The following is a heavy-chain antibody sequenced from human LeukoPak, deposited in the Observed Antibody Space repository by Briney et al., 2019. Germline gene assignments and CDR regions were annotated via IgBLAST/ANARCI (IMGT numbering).Heavy chain of an antibody. Sequence: ASVKVSCKASGYTFTSYDINWVRQAPGQGLEWMGWMNPNSGNTGYAQKFQGRVTMTRNTSISTAYMELSSLRSEDTAVYYCAAAHDYYDSSGYYAAWGQGTLVTVSS. CDR3: AAAHDYYDSSGYYAA. D-gene: IGHD3-22*01. CDR1: GYTFTSYD. V-gene: IGHV1-8*01. CDR2: MNPNSGNT. J-gene: IGHJ5*02.